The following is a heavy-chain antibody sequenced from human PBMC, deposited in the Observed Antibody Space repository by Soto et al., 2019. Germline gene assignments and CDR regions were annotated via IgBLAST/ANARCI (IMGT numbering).Heavy chain of an antibody. CDR2: IYYSGST. CDR3: ARRDSGYADYMDV. V-gene: IGHV4-31*03. Sequence: QVQLQESGPGLVKPSQTLSLTCTVSGGSISSGGYYWSWIRQHPGKGLEWIGYIYYSGSTYYNPSLKSRVTISGDPSKNQFSLKLSSVTAADTAVYYCARRDSGYADYMDVWGKGTTVTVSS. CDR1: GGSISSGGYY. D-gene: IGHD5-12*01. J-gene: IGHJ6*03.